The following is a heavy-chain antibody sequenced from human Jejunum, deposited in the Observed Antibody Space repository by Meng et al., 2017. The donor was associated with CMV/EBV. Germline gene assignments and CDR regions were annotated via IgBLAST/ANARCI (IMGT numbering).Heavy chain of an antibody. CDR1: FPFTSFA. V-gene: IGHV3-23*01. J-gene: IGHJ4*02. CDR2: ISVSGDTT. Sequence: FPFTSFAMTWVRQATGKGLEWVSTISVSGDTTFHADSVKGRFTISRDNSKNTLFLQMNSLRVDETAIYYCVKESSAWTSGDYYDHWGRGTKVTVSS. D-gene: IGHD6-19*01. CDR3: VKESSAWTSGDYYDH.